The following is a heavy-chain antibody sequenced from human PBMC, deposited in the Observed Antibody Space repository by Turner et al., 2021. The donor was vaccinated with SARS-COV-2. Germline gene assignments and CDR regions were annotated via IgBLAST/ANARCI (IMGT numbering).Heavy chain of an antibody. Sequence: EMQVVESGGGLVQPRGSLRLSCAASAISFSSFWMSWVRQAPGKGLEWVANIKQDGSDKNYLHSVRGPFTISRDNAKNSLFLQMNSLRAEDTAVYYCARGGCSGGSCPLGLGFDHAFDIWGQGTTVTVSS. V-gene: IGHV3-7*01. CDR3: ARGGCSGGSCPLGLGFDHAFDI. CDR2: IKQDGSDK. CDR1: AISFSSFW. J-gene: IGHJ3*02. D-gene: IGHD2-15*01.